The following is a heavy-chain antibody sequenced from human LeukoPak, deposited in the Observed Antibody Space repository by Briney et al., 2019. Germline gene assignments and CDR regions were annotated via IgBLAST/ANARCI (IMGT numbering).Heavy chain of an antibody. V-gene: IGHV3-21*04. CDR3: AKSSGFYYMDV. J-gene: IGHJ6*03. CDR1: GFTFSSYS. D-gene: IGHD3-10*01. CDR2: ISSSSSYI. Sequence: GGSLRLSCAASGFTFSSYSMNWVRQAPGKGLEWVSSISSSSSYIYYADSVKGRFTISRDNAKNSLYLQMNSLRAQDTAVYYCAKSSGFYYMDVWGKGTTVTIAS.